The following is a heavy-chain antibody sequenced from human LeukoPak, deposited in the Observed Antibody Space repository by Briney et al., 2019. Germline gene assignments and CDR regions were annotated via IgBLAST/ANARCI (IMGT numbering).Heavy chain of an antibody. CDR3: ARGNYCSGGSCYQTASFDY. V-gene: IGHV3-48*03. CDR2: ISSSGSTI. CDR1: GFTFSSYE. D-gene: IGHD2-15*01. J-gene: IGHJ4*02. Sequence: GGSLRLSCAASGFTFSSYEMNWVRQAPGKGLEWVSYISSSGSTIYYADSVKVRFTISRDNAKNSLYLQMNSLRAEDTAVYYCARGNYCSGGSCYQTASFDYWGQGTLVTVSS.